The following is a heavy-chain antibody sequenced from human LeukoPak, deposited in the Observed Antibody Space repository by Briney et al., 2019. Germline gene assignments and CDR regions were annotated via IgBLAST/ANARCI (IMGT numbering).Heavy chain of an antibody. Sequence: SETLSLTCAVSGGSISSGGYSWSWIRQPPGKGLEWIGYIYHSGSTYYNPSLESRVTISVDRSKNQFSLKLSSVTAADTAVYYCARSSGQYDSSGYYSLSWYFDLWGRGTLVTVSS. CDR3: ARSSGQYDSSGYYSLSWYFDL. D-gene: IGHD3-22*01. J-gene: IGHJ2*01. CDR1: GGSISSGGYS. CDR2: IYHSGST. V-gene: IGHV4-30-2*01.